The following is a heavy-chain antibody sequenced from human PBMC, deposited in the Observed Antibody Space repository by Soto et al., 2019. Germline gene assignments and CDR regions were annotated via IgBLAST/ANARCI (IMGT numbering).Heavy chain of an antibody. J-gene: IGHJ3*02. CDR3: AGSSGWYRACDI. V-gene: IGHV3-23*01. Sequence: PGGSLILSCAASGFTVSNYAMSWVRQAPGTGLEWVSASSYGCGTTYYADSVKGRFTISRDNSTNTLYLQMNSLRAEDTAVYYCAGSSGWYRACDIWGQGTRVTVS. D-gene: IGHD6-19*01. CDR1: GFTVSNYA. CDR2: SSYGCGTT.